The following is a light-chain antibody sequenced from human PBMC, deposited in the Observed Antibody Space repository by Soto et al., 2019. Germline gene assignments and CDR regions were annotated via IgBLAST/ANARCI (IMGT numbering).Light chain of an antibody. CDR2: DVS. Sequence: QSALTQPASASGSPGQSITISCTGTSSDVGRYNYVSWYQHHPGKAPRLMIYDVSNRPSGVSNRFSGSKSGNTASLTISGLQAEDEADYYCSSYTTSTTYVFGTGTKLTVL. V-gene: IGLV2-14*01. CDR3: SSYTTSTTYV. CDR1: SSDVGRYNY. J-gene: IGLJ1*01.